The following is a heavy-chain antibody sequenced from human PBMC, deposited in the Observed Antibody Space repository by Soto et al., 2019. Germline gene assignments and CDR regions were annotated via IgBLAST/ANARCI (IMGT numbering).Heavy chain of an antibody. Sequence: EVQLVESGGGLVKPGGSLRLSCAASGFTFSNAWMSWVRQAPGKGLEWVGRIISKTDGGTTDYAAPVKGRFTISRDDSKNTLYLQMNSLKTEDTAVYYCTTGRLRVSNYYYYGMDVWGQGTTVTVSS. CDR2: IISKTDGGTT. CDR3: TTGRLRVSNYYYYGMDV. CDR1: GFTFSNAW. V-gene: IGHV3-15*01. J-gene: IGHJ6*02. D-gene: IGHD5-12*01.